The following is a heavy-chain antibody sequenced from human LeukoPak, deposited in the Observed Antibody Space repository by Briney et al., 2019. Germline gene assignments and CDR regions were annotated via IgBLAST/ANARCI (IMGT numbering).Heavy chain of an antibody. CDR2: ISYDGSNK. CDR1: GFTFSSYG. Sequence: GGSLRLSCAASGFTFSSYGMHWVRQAPGKGLEWVAVISYDGSNKYYADSVKGRFTISGDNSKNTLYLQMNSLRAEDTAVYYCAKDLGLGEDSNHDYWGQGTLVTVSS. CDR3: AKDLGLGEDSNHDY. D-gene: IGHD3-16*01. J-gene: IGHJ4*02. V-gene: IGHV3-30*18.